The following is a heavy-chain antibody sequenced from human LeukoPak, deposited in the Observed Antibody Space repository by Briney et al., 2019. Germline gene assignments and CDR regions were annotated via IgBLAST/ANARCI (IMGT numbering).Heavy chain of an antibody. J-gene: IGHJ4*02. CDR3: ARGGNTSPVYYY. D-gene: IGHD3-10*01. V-gene: IGHV3-64*01. Sequence: GGSLTLSCAASGFTFGSYAMHWVRQVPGKGLEYVSAISSNGGSTYYANSVKGRFTISRDNSKNTLYLQMGSLRAEGMGVYYCARGGNTSPVYYYWGQGTLVSVSS. CDR1: GFTFGSYA. CDR2: ISSNGGST.